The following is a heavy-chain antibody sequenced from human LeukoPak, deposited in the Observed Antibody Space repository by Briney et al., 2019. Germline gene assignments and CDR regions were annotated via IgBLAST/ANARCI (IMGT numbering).Heavy chain of an antibody. Sequence: KPGGSLRLSRAASGFTFSTYNMNWVRHAPGKGLEWVSSITSSSSYIYYADSVRGRFTISRDNAENSLYLQMTSLRAEDTAVYYCAREGVVDAFDIWGQGTMVTVSS. V-gene: IGHV3-21*01. D-gene: IGHD3-3*01. CDR1: GFTFSTYN. J-gene: IGHJ3*02. CDR3: AREGVVDAFDI. CDR2: ITSSSSYI.